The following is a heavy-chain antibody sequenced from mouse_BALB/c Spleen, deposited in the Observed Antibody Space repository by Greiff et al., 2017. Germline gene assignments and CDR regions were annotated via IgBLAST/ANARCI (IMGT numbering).Heavy chain of an antibody. Sequence: EVQLQQSGPGLVKPSQSLSLTCSVTGYSITSGYYWNWIRQFPGNKLEWMGYISYDGSNNYNPSLKNRISITRDTSKNQFFLKLNSVTTEDTATYYCATTEVRRAPFAYWGQGTLVTVSA. J-gene: IGHJ3*01. D-gene: IGHD2-14*01. CDR1: GYSITSGYY. CDR3: ATTEVRRAPFAY. CDR2: ISYDGSN. V-gene: IGHV3-6*02.